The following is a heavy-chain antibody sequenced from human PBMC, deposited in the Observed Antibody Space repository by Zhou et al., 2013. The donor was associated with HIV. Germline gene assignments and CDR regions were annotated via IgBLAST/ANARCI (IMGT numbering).Heavy chain of an antibody. CDR1: GGTFSNFP. D-gene: IGHD3-3*01. CDR2: ITPLVSTA. J-gene: IGHJ4*02. CDR3: ARDLAYYDFWSGYGGGY. Sequence: QVQLVQSGAEVKKPGSAVKVSCKASGGTFSNFPISWVRQAPGQGLEWMGRITPLVSTANYAQNFQARLTITADKSTRTAYMELSSLRSEDTAVYYCARDLAYYDFWSGYGGGYWGQGTLVTVSS. V-gene: IGHV1-69*04.